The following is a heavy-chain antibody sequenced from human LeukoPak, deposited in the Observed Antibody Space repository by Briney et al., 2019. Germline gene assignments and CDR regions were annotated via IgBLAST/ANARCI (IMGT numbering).Heavy chain of an antibody. CDR2: INPNSGGT. CDR3: ARGHTIFGVVIEWYYYYGMDV. D-gene: IGHD3-3*01. Sequence: ASVKVSCKASGYTFTGYYMHWVRQAPGQGLEWMGWINPNSGGTNYAQKFQGRVTMTRDTSISTAYMELNRLRSDDTAVYYCARGHTIFGVVIEWYYYYGMDVWGQGTTVTVSS. J-gene: IGHJ6*02. CDR1: GYTFTGYY. V-gene: IGHV1-2*02.